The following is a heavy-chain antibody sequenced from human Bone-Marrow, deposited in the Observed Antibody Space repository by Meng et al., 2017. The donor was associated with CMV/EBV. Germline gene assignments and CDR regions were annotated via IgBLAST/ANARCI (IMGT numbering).Heavy chain of an antibody. CDR1: RFIVNNNY. D-gene: IGHD1-26*01. Sequence: GESLKISCAASRFIVNNNYMTWVRQAPGKGLEWVSVIYSGGITYYADTVEGSFTISRDNSNNTLYLQMNSLRAEDTAVYYCAADHSAVPVGATEDWGQGTLVTVSS. CDR2: IYSGGIT. J-gene: IGHJ4*02. V-gene: IGHV3-66*01. CDR3: AADHSAVPVGATED.